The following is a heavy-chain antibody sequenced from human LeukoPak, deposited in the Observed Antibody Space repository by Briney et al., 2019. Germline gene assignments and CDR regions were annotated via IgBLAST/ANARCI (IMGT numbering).Heavy chain of an antibody. Sequence: GGSLRLSCAASGFTFSSNSMNWVRQAPGKGLEWVSYISSSSSTIYYADSVKGRFTISRDNAKNTLYLQMNSLRAEDTAVYYCAKDITVTPDAFDIWGQGTMVTVSS. J-gene: IGHJ3*02. D-gene: IGHD4-17*01. CDR1: GFTFSSNS. CDR3: AKDITVTPDAFDI. V-gene: IGHV3-48*01. CDR2: ISSSSSTI.